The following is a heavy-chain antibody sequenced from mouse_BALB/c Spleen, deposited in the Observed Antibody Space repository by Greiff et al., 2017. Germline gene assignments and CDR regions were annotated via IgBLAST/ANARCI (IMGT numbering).Heavy chain of an antibody. CDR3: VRDRDYGSSWYFDV. V-gene: IGHV2-9-2*01. CDR2: IWTGGGT. Sequence: QVQLQQSGPGLVAPSQSLSITCTVSGFSLTSYDISWIRQPPGKGLEWLGVIWTGGGTNYNSAFMSRLSISKDNSKSQVFLKMNSLQTDDTAIYYCVRDRDYGSSWYFDVWGAGTTVTVSS. D-gene: IGHD1-1*01. J-gene: IGHJ1*01. CDR1: GFSLTSYD.